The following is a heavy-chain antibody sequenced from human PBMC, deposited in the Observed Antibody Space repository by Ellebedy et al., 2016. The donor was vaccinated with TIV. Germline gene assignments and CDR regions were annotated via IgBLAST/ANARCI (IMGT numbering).Heavy chain of an antibody. D-gene: IGHD3-3*01. J-gene: IGHJ4*02. Sequence: GGSLRLXCAASGFTFSSYGMHWVRQAPGKGLEWVAVIWYDGSNKYYADSVKGRFTISRDNSKNTLYLQMNSLRAEDTAVYYCARDFWRPIAGTMGEGGTSFDYWGQGTLVTVSS. CDR1: GFTFSSYG. CDR3: ARDFWRPIAGTMGEGGTSFDY. V-gene: IGHV3-33*01. CDR2: IWYDGSNK.